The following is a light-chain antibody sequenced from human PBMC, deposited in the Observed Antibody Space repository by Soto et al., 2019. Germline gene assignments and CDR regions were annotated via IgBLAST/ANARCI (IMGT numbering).Light chain of an antibody. CDR1: QSIDRW. CDR3: HRYNSYGT. CDR2: HAS. Sequence: DIQMTQAPSTLSASVRDRLAITFRASQSIDRWLAWYKQKPAKAPKILIYHASSLETGVPSRFSGSGSGTEFTLTITSVQPYDFATCYCHRYNSYGTFGQGTKVDIK. V-gene: IGKV1-5*01. J-gene: IGKJ1*01.